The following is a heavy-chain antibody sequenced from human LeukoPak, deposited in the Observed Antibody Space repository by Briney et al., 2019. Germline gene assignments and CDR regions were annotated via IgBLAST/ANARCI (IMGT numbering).Heavy chain of an antibody. CDR1: GVTFSNYA. J-gene: IGHJ4*02. Sequence: PGGSLRLSCAASGVTFSNYAMHWVRQAPGKGLEWVAVTSYDGNNKYYADSVKGRFTISRDNSKNTLHLQMNSLRAEDTAVYYWATQLYGDVDYWGQGTLVTVSS. CDR2: TSYDGNNK. V-gene: IGHV3-30*03. D-gene: IGHD4-17*01. CDR3: ATQLYGDVDY.